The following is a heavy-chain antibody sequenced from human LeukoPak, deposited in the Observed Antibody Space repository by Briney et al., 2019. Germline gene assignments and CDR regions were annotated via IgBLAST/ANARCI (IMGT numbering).Heavy chain of an antibody. CDR1: GGSISSYY. CDR2: IYYSGST. V-gene: IGHV4-59*01. CDR3: ARVGGDYGMDV. Sequence: SETLSLTYTVSGGSISSYYWSWIRQPPGKGLEWIGYIYYSGSTNYNPSLKSRVTISVDTSKKQFSLKLTSVTAADTAVYYCARVGGDYGMDVWGQGTTVTVSS. D-gene: IGHD3-16*01. J-gene: IGHJ6*02.